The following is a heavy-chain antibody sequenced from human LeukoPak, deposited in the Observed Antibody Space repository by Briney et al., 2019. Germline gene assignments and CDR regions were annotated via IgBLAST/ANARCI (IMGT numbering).Heavy chain of an antibody. CDR2: ISWNSGSI. J-gene: IGHJ4*02. CDR3: AKEARYYYYSGDRHYFDD. V-gene: IGHV3-9*01. Sequence: GRSLRLSCAASGITFEDYAMHWVRQAPGKGLEWVSGISWNSGSIGYADSVKGRFTISRDNAKNSLYLQMSSLRSEDTALYYCAKEARYYYYSGDRHYFDDWGQGTLVTVSS. D-gene: IGHD3-22*01. CDR1: GITFEDYA.